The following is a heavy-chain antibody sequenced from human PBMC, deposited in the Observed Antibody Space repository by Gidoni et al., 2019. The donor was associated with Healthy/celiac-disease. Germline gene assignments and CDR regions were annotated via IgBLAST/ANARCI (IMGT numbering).Heavy chain of an antibody. CDR2: INPNSGGT. V-gene: IGHV1-2*02. D-gene: IGHD3-9*01. CDR1: GYTFTGYS. J-gene: IGHJ6*02. Sequence: QVQLVQSGAEVKKPGASVKVSCKASGYTFTGYSMPWVRQAPGQGLEWMGWINPNSGGTNYAQKFQGRVTMTRDTSISTAYMELSRLRSDDTAVYYCARGANTSGYDILTGFLYYGMDVWGQGTTVTVSS. CDR3: ARGANTSGYDILTGFLYYGMDV.